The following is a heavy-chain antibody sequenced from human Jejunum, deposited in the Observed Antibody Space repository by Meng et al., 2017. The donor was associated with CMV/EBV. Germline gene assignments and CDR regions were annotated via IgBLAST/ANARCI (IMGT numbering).Heavy chain of an antibody. Sequence: CKAAGSTFSNAATSWVRQAPGQGLEWLGNIIPVFDKTNYAQKFQGRVTITADRSTNTAYMELSSLRSDDTAVYYCAGGLGGTIDYWGQGTLVTVSS. CDR2: IIPVFDKT. D-gene: IGHD1-26*01. J-gene: IGHJ4*02. CDR1: GSTFSNAA. CDR3: AGGLGGTIDY. V-gene: IGHV1-69*04.